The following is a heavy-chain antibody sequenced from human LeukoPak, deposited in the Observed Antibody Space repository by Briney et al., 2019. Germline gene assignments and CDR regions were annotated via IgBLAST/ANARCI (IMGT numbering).Heavy chain of an antibody. D-gene: IGHD3-22*01. J-gene: IGHJ4*02. CDR1: GFTFSTHA. V-gene: IGHV3-23*01. CDR2: ITGCGTGT. Sequence: PGGSLRLSCAASGFTFSTHAMIWVRQAPGKGPEWVSCITGCGTGTYYRDSVKGRFTISRENSNDTLYLQMNSLRAEDTAVYYCVKGRDYNDASAYYIGDYWGQGTLVTVSS. CDR3: VKGRDYNDASAYYIGDY.